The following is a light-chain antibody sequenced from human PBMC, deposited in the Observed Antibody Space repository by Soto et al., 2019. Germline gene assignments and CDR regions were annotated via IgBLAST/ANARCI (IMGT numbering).Light chain of an antibody. CDR2: DAS. CDR1: QSVSSY. J-gene: IGKJ4*01. V-gene: IGKV3-11*01. CDR3: QQCSAWPLT. Sequence: EIVLTQSPATLSLSPGERVTLSCRASQSVSSYFAWYQQKPGLAPRLLIYDASTRAAGIPARFSGSGSGTDFTLTISSLEPDDFAVYYCQQCSAWPLTFGEGTKVEIK.